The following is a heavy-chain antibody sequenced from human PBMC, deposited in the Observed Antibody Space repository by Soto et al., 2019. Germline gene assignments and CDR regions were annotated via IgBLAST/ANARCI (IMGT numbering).Heavy chain of an antibody. J-gene: IGHJ5*02. Sequence: QVQQVESGGGVVQPGRSLRLSCAASGFTFSTYGMHWIRQAPGKGLEWVAVIWHDGSNKYYADSVKGRFTISRDNSKNTLYLQMNSLRAEDTAVYNCARDPDYGDYVGWFDPWGQGTLVTVSS. D-gene: IGHD4-17*01. CDR2: IWHDGSNK. V-gene: IGHV3-33*01. CDR1: GFTFSTYG. CDR3: ARDPDYGDYVGWFDP.